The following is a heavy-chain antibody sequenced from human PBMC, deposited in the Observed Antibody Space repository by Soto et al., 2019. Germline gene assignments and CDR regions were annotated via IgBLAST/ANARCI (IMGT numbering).Heavy chain of an antibody. CDR3: ARAQHGDYVTYYYYGMDV. CDR1: GFTFSSYW. D-gene: IGHD4-17*01. CDR2: INSDGSST. J-gene: IGHJ6*02. V-gene: IGHV3-74*01. Sequence: VQLVESGGGLVQPGGSLRLSCAASGFTFSSYWMHWVRQAPGKGLVWVSRINSDGSSTSYADSVKGRFTISRDNAKNTLYLQMNSLRAEDTAVYYCARAQHGDYVTYYYYGMDVWGQGTTVTVSS.